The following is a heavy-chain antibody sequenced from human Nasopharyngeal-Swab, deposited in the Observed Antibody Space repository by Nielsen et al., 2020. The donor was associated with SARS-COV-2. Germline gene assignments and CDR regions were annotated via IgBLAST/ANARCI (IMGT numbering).Heavy chain of an antibody. CDR1: GFTFSSYG. J-gene: IGHJ3*02. CDR2: IWYDGSNK. V-gene: IGHV3-33*08. D-gene: IGHD1-14*01. Sequence: GESLKISCAASGFTFSSYGMHWVRQAPGKGLEWVAVIWYDGSNKYYADSVKGRFTISRDNSKTTLYLQMNSLRAEDTAVYYCAREKNLFDIWGQGTMVTVSS. CDR3: AREKNLFDI.